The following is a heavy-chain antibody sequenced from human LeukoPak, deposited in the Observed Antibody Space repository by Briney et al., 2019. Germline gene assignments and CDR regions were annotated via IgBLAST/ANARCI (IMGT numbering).Heavy chain of an antibody. V-gene: IGHV4-34*01. D-gene: IGHD4-17*01. CDR3: ARGHDYGVAWFQH. Sequence: PSETLSLTCAVYGGSFSGYYWSWIRQPPGKGLEWIGEINHSGSTNYNPSLKSRVIISVDTSKNQFSLKLSSVTAADTAVYYCARGHDYGVAWFQHWGQGTLVTVSS. CDR2: INHSGST. CDR1: GGSFSGYY. J-gene: IGHJ1*01.